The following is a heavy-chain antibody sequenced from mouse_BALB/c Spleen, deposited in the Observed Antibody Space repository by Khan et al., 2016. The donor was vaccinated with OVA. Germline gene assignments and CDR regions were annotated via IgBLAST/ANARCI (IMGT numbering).Heavy chain of an antibody. CDR3: SRVYFGYFDY. Sequence: EVQLQESGGALVKPGDSLKLSCAASGFTFSKYAMSWVRQTPEKRLEWVATISSGGGTYIYYPDSVKGRFTIFRDNAKNTLYLQMSRLRSEDTAMYYCSRVYFGYFDYWGQGTTLTVSS. V-gene: IGHV5-9-3*01. J-gene: IGHJ2*01. CDR2: ISSGGGTYI. CDR1: GFTFSKYA. D-gene: IGHD1-1*01.